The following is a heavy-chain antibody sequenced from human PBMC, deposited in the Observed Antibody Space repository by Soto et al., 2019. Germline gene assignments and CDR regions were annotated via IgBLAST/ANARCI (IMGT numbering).Heavy chain of an antibody. CDR3: ARDLGADFGVVFLGWFDP. D-gene: IGHD3-3*01. CDR2: ISSSSSTI. CDR1: GFTFSSYS. Sequence: EVQLVESGGGLVQPGGSLRLSCAASGFTFSSYSMNWVRQAPGKGLEWVSYISSSSSTIYYADSVKGRFTISRDNAKNSLYLQMNSLRDEDTAVYYCARDLGADFGVVFLGWFDPWGQGTLVTVSS. V-gene: IGHV3-48*02. J-gene: IGHJ5*02.